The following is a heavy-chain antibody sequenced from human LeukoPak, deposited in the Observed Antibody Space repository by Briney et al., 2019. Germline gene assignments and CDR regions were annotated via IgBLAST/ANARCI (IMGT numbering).Heavy chain of an antibody. CDR1: GYSFTTYW. Sequence: GESLKISCQGSGYSFTTYWIGWVRQMPGKGLECMGIIYPGDSDTRYSPSFQGQVTISADKSVRTAYLQWSSLKASDTAMYYCARPNITSYYDSRGYDAFDVWGQGTMVTVSS. D-gene: IGHD3-22*01. V-gene: IGHV5-51*01. CDR2: IYPGDSDT. J-gene: IGHJ3*01. CDR3: ARPNITSYYDSRGYDAFDV.